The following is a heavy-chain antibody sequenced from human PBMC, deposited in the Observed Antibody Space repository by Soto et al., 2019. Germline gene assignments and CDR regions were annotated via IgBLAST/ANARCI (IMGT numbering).Heavy chain of an antibody. CDR1: GLTFSIYG. CDR3: AKGTGGVCCYGMDV. CDR2: ISRRGGST. V-gene: IGHV3-23*01. Sequence: GGALRVSCAPSGLTFSIYGMSWVRQAPGKGLEWVSAISRRGGSTYYADSVKGRFTISIDNSKNTLYRQMNSLRAEDTAVYYCAKGTGGVCCYGMDVWGQGPTFTVSS. D-gene: IGHD2-8*02. J-gene: IGHJ6*02.